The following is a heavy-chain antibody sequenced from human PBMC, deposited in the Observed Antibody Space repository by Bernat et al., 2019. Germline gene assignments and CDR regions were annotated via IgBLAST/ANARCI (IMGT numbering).Heavy chain of an antibody. CDR3: ARVSSGYYDGGYYFDY. Sequence: QVQLQESGPGLVKPSQTLSLTCTVSGGSIRSGGYYWSWIRQHPGKGLEWIGYIYYSGSTYYNPSLKSRVTISVDTSKNQFSLKLSSVTAADTAVYYCARVSSGYYDGGYYFDYWGQGTLVTVSS. D-gene: IGHD3-22*01. CDR2: IYYSGST. V-gene: IGHV4-31*03. J-gene: IGHJ4*02. CDR1: GGSIRSGGYY.